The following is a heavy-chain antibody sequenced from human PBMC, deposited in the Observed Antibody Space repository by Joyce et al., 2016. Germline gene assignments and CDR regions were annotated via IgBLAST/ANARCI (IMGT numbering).Heavy chain of an antibody. V-gene: IGHV4-34*01. Sequence: QVQLQEWGAGLLKPSETLSLTCAVYGGSLSGYYWSWIRQAPRRGLEWIGEVNDRGSTNYYPSLKGRPTTSMDTSKNQFSLRLTTVTAADTAVYFCARARRGIILARGEMGEYLQHWGRGTVVIVSS. D-gene: IGHD3-10*01. J-gene: IGHJ1*01. CDR1: GGSLSGYY. CDR3: ARARRGIILARGEMGEYLQH. CDR2: VNDRGST.